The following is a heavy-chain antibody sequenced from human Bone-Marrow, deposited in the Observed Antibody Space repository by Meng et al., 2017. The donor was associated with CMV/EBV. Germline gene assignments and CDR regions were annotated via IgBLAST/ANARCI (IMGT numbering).Heavy chain of an antibody. J-gene: IGHJ6*02. D-gene: IGHD2-2*01. CDR2: IRHDGSGK. V-gene: IGHV3-30*02. CDR1: GFTFDYYG. Sequence: GESLKISCAASGFTFDYYGMHWVRQTPGTGLEWVAFIRHDGSGKYYGDSVKGRFIISRDNSKNTLYLQMNSLRAEDTAVYYCARGCLVVPAAMGAYSSQYYYGMDVWAQGTTVTVPS. CDR3: ARGCLVVPAAMGAYSSQYYYGMDV.